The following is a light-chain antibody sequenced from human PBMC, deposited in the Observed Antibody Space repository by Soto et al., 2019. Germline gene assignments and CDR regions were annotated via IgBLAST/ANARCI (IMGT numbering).Light chain of an antibody. J-gene: IGKJ1*01. CDR3: QQYGSSPWT. Sequence: EIVLTQSPGTLSLSPGERATLSCRASQSVSSSYLAWYQQKPGQAPRLLIYGASSRATGIPDRLSGSGSGTDFTLTISRLEPEDFAVYYCQQYGSSPWTFGQGTKVDIX. CDR1: QSVSSSY. CDR2: GAS. V-gene: IGKV3-20*01.